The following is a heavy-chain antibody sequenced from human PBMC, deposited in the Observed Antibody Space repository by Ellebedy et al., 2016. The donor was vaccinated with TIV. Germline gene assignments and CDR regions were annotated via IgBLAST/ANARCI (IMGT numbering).Heavy chain of an antibody. CDR3: ARDPPIYSSSSEVDYYYYMDV. CDR1: GFTFSSYS. Sequence: GESLKISCAASGFTFSSYSMNWVRQAPGKGLEWVSSISSSSSYIYYADSVKGRFTISRDNAKNSLYLQMNSLRAEDTAVYYCARDPPIYSSSSEVDYYYYMDVWGKGTTVTVSS. J-gene: IGHJ6*03. CDR2: ISSSSSYI. D-gene: IGHD6-6*01. V-gene: IGHV3-21*01.